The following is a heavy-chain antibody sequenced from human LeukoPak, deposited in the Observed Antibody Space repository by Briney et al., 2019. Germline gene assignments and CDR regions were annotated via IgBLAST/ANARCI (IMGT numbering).Heavy chain of an antibody. CDR2: ISDSGTDT. J-gene: IGHJ6*02. CDR1: GFKFIGYA. Sequence: QSGGSLRPSCAASGFKFIGYAMAWVRQAPGKGLEWVSVISDSGTDTYYADSVKGRFTISRDNSKTTLYLQMNSLRAEDTAVYYSARARSYYYVLDVLGQGTTVTVSS. V-gene: IGHV3-23*01. CDR3: ARARSYYYVLDV.